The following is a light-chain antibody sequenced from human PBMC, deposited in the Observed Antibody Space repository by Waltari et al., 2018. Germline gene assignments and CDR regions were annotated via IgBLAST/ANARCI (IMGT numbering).Light chain of an antibody. J-gene: IGKJ4*01. Sequence: DVQLTQSPSSLSASVGDRVSLTCRASHSVSTWVAWYQLKAGKPPKSLISTASNLESGVPSRFSGSGSGTLFTLTITNLQPEDYATYFCQQYNNYPLTFGGGTKVEI. V-gene: IGKV1D-16*01. CDR1: HSVSTW. CDR3: QQYNNYPLT. CDR2: TAS.